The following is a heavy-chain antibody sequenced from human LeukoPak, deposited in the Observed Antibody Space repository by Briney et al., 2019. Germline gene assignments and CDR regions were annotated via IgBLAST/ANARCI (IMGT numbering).Heavy chain of an antibody. Sequence: PGGSLRLSCAASGFTFRNYAMTWVRQAPGKGLEWVGRIKSKTDGGTTDYAAPVKGRFTISRDDSKNTLYLQMNSLKTEDTAVYYCSTTYYYDSSEGYWGQGTLVTVSS. CDR2: IKSKTDGGTT. CDR3: STTYYYDSSEGY. J-gene: IGHJ4*02. D-gene: IGHD3-22*01. CDR1: GFTFRNYA. V-gene: IGHV3-15*01.